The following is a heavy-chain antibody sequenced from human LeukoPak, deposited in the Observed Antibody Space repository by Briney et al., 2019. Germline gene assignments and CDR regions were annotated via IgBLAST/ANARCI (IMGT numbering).Heavy chain of an antibody. Sequence: ASVKVSCKASGGTFISYAISWVRQAPGQGLEWMGGIIPIFGTANYAQKFQGRVTITADESTSTAYMELSSLRSEDTAVYYCARGRGVVNPFDYWGQGTLVTVSS. D-gene: IGHD4-23*01. CDR3: ARGRGVVNPFDY. CDR1: GGTFISYA. V-gene: IGHV1-69*01. CDR2: IIPIFGTA. J-gene: IGHJ4*02.